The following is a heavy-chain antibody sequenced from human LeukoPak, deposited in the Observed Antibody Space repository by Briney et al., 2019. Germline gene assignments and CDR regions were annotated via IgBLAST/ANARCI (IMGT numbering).Heavy chain of an antibody. V-gene: IGHV1-18*01. D-gene: IGHD3-10*02. CDR3: ARARFGISWFDP. J-gene: IGHJ5*02. CDR1: GYTFTSDG. CDR2: ISAYNGNT. Sequence: GASVKVSCKXSGYTFTSDGISWVRQAPRQGLEWMGWISAYNGNTNYSQKLQGRVTMTTDTSTSTAYMELRSLRSDDTAVYYCARARFGISWFDPWGQGTLVTVSS.